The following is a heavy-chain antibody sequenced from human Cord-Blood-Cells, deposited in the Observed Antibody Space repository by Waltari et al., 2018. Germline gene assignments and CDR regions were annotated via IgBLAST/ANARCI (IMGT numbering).Heavy chain of an antibody. Sequence: LRLSCAASGFTFSSYSMNWVRQAPGKGLEWVSSISSSSRYIYYADSVKGRFTISRDNAKNSLYLQMNSLRAEDTAVYYCARFRGAAGRGQGDYWGQGTLVTVSS. J-gene: IGHJ4*02. CDR2: ISSSSRYI. CDR3: ARFRGAAGRGQGDY. D-gene: IGHD6-13*01. V-gene: IGHV3-21*01. CDR1: GFTFSSYS.